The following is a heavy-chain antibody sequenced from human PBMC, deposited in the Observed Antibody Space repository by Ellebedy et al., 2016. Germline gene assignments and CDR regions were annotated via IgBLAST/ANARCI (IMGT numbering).Heavy chain of an antibody. CDR2: MNPNSGNT. CDR3: ARRSWHSGSRDY. Sequence: ASVKVSCXASGYTFTSYDISWVRQATGQGLEWMGWMNPNSGNTGYAQKFQGRVTMTRNTSISTAYMELSSLRSEDTAVYYCARRSWHSGSRDYWGQGTLVTVSS. CDR1: GYTFTSYD. J-gene: IGHJ4*02. D-gene: IGHD3-10*01. V-gene: IGHV1-8*01.